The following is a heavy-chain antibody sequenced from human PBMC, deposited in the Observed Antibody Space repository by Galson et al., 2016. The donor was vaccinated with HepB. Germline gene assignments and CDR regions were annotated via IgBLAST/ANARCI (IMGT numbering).Heavy chain of an antibody. CDR3: ARMGTYYDFWSGFTLDY. CDR2: IYPGDSDT. J-gene: IGHJ4*02. D-gene: IGHD3-3*01. V-gene: IGHV5-51*03. CDR1: GYTFSSYW. Sequence: QSGAEVKKPGESLKISCQGSGYTFSSYWIGWVRQMPGKGLEWMGIIYPGDSDTRYSPPFQGQVTISADKSISTAYLQWSSLKASDTAMYFCARMGTYYDFWSGFTLDYWGQGTLVTVSS.